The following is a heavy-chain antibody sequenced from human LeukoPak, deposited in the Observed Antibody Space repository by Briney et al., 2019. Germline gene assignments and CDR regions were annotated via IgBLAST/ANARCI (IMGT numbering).Heavy chain of an antibody. J-gene: IGHJ4*02. V-gene: IGHV3-48*01. D-gene: IGHD3-16*02. Sequence: GGSLRLSFAASGFPPSGYSINWVRQAPGKGLEWVSYISSSGSAIYYVDSVKVRFTVSRANAKNSLFLQMTIPRPQDTAVYYCVRVNVSYFDYWGQGALVTVSS. CDR3: VRVNVSYFDY. CDR2: ISSSGSAI. CDR1: GFPPSGYS.